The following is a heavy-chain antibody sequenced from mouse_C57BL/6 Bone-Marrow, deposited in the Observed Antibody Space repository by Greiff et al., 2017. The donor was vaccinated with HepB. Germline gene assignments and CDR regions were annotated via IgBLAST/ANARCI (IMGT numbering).Heavy chain of an antibody. CDR2: INPYNGGT. J-gene: IGHJ1*03. V-gene: IGHV1-19*01. Sequence: EVQLQQSGPVLVKPGASVKMSCKASGYTFTDYYMNWVKQSHGKSLEWIGVINPYNGGTSYNQKFKGKATLTVDKSSSTAYMELNSLTSEDSAVYYCARGLRRGYFDVWGTGTTVTVSS. CDR1: GYTFTDYY. D-gene: IGHD1-2*01. CDR3: ARGLRRGYFDV.